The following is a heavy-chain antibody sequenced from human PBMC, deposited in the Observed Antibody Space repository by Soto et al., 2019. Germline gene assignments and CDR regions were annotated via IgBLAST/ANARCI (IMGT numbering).Heavy chain of an antibody. CDR3: VRGVRDSGHHVAIDY. CDR1: GFTFSIFA. V-gene: IGHV3-30-3*01. Sequence: QVQLVESGGGVVQPGRSLRLSCAASGFTFSIFAVHWVRQAPGKGLEWVAVVLYDGSNTYYADSVKGRFTISRDNSQNTLYLQMNSLRADDTAVYYFVRGVRDSGHHVAIDYWGQGTLVTVSS. J-gene: IGHJ4*02. CDR2: VLYDGSNT. D-gene: IGHD5-12*01.